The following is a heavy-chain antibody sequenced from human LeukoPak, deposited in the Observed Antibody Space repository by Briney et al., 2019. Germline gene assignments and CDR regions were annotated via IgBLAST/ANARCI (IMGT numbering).Heavy chain of an antibody. CDR3: AREGYYDSSGPQSI. CDR1: GFTFSSYS. Sequence: TGGSLRLSCAASGFTFSSYSMNWVRQAPGKGLEWVSYISGTGTNIYYADSVKGRFTISRDNAKNSLYLQMNSLRAEDTAVYYCAREGYYDSSGPQSIWGQGTMVTVSS. D-gene: IGHD3-22*01. J-gene: IGHJ3*02. CDR2: ISGTGTNI. V-gene: IGHV3-48*04.